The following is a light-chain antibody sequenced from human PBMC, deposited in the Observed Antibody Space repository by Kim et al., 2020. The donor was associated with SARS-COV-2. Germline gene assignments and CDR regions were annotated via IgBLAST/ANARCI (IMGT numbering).Light chain of an antibody. J-gene: IGKJ4*01. Sequence: DTQMTQTPSTLSASVGDTVTITCRASQDINNYLAWYQQKPGKAPKTLIYAASGLHSGVPSRFSGSGFGTDFTLTISSLQPEDSATYYCQQYSSFPRTFGGGTKVDIK. CDR1: QDINNY. CDR2: AAS. V-gene: IGKV1-16*01. CDR3: QQYSSFPRT.